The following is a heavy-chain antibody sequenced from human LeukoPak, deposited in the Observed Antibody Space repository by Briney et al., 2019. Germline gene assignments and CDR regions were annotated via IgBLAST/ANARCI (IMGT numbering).Heavy chain of an antibody. V-gene: IGHV1-24*01. D-gene: IGHD2-15*01. CDR2: FDPEDGET. J-gene: IGHJ4*02. Sequence: ASVKVSYKVSGYTLTELSMHWVRQAPGKGLEWMGGFDPEDGETIYAQKFQGRVTMTEDTSTDTAYMELSSLRSEDTAVYYCATAGYCSGGSCYHREVDYWGQGTLVTVSS. CDR3: ATAGYCSGGSCYHREVDY. CDR1: GYTLTELS.